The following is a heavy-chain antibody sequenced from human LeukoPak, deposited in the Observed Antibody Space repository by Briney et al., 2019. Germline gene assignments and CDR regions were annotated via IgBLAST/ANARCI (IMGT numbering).Heavy chain of an antibody. CDR1: GYTFTSYY. CDR3: ARGGRKYYDILTGYPSPLGY. Sequence: ASVKVSFTASGYTFTSYYMHWVRQAPGQGLEWMGIINPSGGSTSYAQKFQGRVTMTRDTSTSTVYMELSSLRSEDTAVYYCARGGRKYYDILTGYPSPLGYWGQGTLVTVSS. J-gene: IGHJ4*02. V-gene: IGHV1-46*01. D-gene: IGHD3-9*01. CDR2: INPSGGST.